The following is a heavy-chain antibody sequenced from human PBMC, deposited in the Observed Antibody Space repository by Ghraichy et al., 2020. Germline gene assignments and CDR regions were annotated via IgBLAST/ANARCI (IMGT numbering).Heavy chain of an antibody. Sequence: GGSLRLSCAASGFTFSSYAMSWVRQAPGKGLEWVSAISGSGGSTYYADSVKGRFTISRDNSKNTLYLQMNSLRAEDTAVYYCAKDLDYDFWSGYPQSYYYYYGVDVWGQGTTVTVSS. V-gene: IGHV3-23*01. CDR2: ISGSGGST. J-gene: IGHJ6*02. CDR1: GFTFSSYA. D-gene: IGHD3-3*01. CDR3: AKDLDYDFWSGYPQSYYYYYGVDV.